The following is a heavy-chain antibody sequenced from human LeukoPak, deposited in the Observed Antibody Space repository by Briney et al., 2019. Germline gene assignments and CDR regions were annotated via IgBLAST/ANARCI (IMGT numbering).Heavy chain of an antibody. CDR3: ARSLNSGWYYFDY. Sequence: SETLSLTCTVSGGSISSGGYYWSWIRQPAGKGREWIGRIYTSGSTNYNPSLKSRVTISVDTSKNQFSLKLSSVTAADTAVYYCARSLNSGWYYFDYWGQGTLVTVSS. CDR1: GGSISSGGYY. D-gene: IGHD6-19*01. CDR2: IYTSGST. V-gene: IGHV4-61*02. J-gene: IGHJ4*02.